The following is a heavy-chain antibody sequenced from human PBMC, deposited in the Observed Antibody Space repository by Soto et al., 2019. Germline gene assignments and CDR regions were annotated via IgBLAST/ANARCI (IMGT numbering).Heavy chain of an antibody. V-gene: IGHV3-30*18. CDR3: VKEIGDSNDYPLDY. Sequence: QVQLVESGGGVVQPGRSLRISCAASGFTFSSLGMHWVRQAPGKGLEWVAIISNDGSSTYYADSVKGRFTISRDNSKNTLDLQLNSLRTEDTAIYYCVKEIGDSNDYPLDYWGQGTLVTVSS. CDR1: GFTFSSLG. D-gene: IGHD3-16*01. CDR2: ISNDGSST. J-gene: IGHJ4*02.